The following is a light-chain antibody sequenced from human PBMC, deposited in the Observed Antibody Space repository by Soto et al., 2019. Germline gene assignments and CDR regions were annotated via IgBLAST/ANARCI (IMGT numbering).Light chain of an antibody. Sequence: QSALTQPASVSGSPGQSITISCTGTSSDVGSYNIVSWYQQHPGKAPKVMIYEGSRRPSGVSNRFSGSKSRNTASLTLSGLQAEDEADYCCCSYSGSSTLVFGGGTKVTVL. V-gene: IGLV2-23*01. CDR3: CSYSGSSTLV. CDR1: SSDVGSYNI. CDR2: EGS. J-gene: IGLJ3*02.